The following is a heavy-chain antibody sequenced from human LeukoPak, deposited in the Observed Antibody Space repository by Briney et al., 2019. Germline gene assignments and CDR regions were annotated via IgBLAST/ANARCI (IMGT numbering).Heavy chain of an antibody. CDR3: ARSSGSDDAFDI. CDR1: GGTFSSYA. J-gene: IGHJ3*02. D-gene: IGHD3-22*01. V-gene: IGHV1-69*05. CDR2: IIPIFGTA. Sequence: SVKVSCKASGGTFSSYAISWVRQAPGQGLEWMGRIIPIFGTANYAQKFQGRVTIATDESTSTAYMELSSLRSEDTAVYYCARSSGSDDAFDIWGQGTMVTVSS.